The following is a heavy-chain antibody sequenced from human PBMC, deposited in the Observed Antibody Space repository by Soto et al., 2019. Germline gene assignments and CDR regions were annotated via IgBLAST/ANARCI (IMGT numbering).Heavy chain of an antibody. CDR2: ISAYNGNT. V-gene: IGHV1-18*01. Sequence: QVQLVQSGAEVKKPGASVKVSCKASGYTFTSYGISWVRQAPGHGLEWMGWISAYNGNTNYAQKLQGRVTMTTDPSTSTAYMELRRLRSDDTAVYYCARHKPTMIALGDAFDIWGQGTMVTVSS. CDR1: GYTFTSYG. D-gene: IGHD3-22*01. J-gene: IGHJ3*02. CDR3: ARHKPTMIALGDAFDI.